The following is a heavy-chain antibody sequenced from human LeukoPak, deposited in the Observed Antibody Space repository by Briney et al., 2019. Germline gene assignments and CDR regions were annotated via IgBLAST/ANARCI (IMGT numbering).Heavy chain of an antibody. J-gene: IGHJ4*02. D-gene: IGHD1-26*01. CDR1: GFTFSSYS. V-gene: IGHV3-21*01. Sequence: GGSLRLSCAASGFTFSSYSMNWVRQAPGKGLEWVSSISSSSSYIYYADSVRGRFTISRDNAKNSLYLQMNSLRAEDTAVYYCARDGGMMGATYWGQGTLVTVSS. CDR2: ISSSSSYI. CDR3: ARDGGMMGATY.